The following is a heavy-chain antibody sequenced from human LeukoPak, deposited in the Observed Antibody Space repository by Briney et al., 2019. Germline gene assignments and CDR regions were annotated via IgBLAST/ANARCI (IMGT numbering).Heavy chain of an antibody. J-gene: IGHJ4*02. CDR1: GFTFGGYA. D-gene: IGHD1-26*01. V-gene: IGHV3-49*04. CDR2: IRSKAYGGTT. Sequence: GGSLRLSCTASGFTFGGYAMSWVRQAPGKGLEWVGFIRSKAYGGTTEYAASVKGRFTISRDDSKSIAYLQMNSLKTEDTAVYYCTRGGVGATLWGQGTLVTVSS. CDR3: TRGGVGATL.